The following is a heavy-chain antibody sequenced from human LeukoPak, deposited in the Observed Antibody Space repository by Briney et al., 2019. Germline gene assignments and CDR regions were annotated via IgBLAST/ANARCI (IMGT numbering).Heavy chain of an antibody. CDR3: ARGENNYGYYYFDY. D-gene: IGHD5-24*01. Sequence: GGSLRLSCAASGFTFSSYSMNWVRQAPGKGLEWVSSISRSSNCIYYADSVKGRFTISRDNAKNSLYLQINSLRAEDTSVYYCARGENNYGYYYFDYWGQGTLVTVSS. V-gene: IGHV3-21*01. CDR2: ISRSSNCI. CDR1: GFTFSSYS. J-gene: IGHJ4*02.